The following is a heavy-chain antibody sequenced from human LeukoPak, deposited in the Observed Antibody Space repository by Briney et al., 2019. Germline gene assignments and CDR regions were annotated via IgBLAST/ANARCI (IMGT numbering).Heavy chain of an antibody. CDR2: ISDSGGST. CDR1: GFTFSSYA. CDR3: AKYYDYWSGYYDY. J-gene: IGHJ4*02. D-gene: IGHD3-3*01. Sequence: GGSLRLSCAASGFTFSSYAMSWVRQAPGKGLEWVSAISDSGGSTYYADSVKGRITISRDNSKNTLYLQMNSLRAEDTAVYYCAKYYDYWSGYYDYWGQGTLVTVSS. V-gene: IGHV3-23*01.